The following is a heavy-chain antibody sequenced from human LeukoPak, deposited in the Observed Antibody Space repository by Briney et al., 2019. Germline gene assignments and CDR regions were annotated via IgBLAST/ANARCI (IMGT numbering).Heavy chain of an antibody. D-gene: IGHD5-24*01. Sequence: GGSLRLSSAAAGLPLSSYAMSWVRQAPGKGLEWVAYISRSSMAIGYADSMKGRFTVSRDNTKNSLYLQMNSLRVEDTAVYYCAGDPSVGDNWYYYVDVWGKGTTVTVS. CDR1: GLPLSSYA. V-gene: IGHV3-21*05. CDR3: AGDPSVGDNWYYYVDV. CDR2: ISRSSMAI. J-gene: IGHJ6*03.